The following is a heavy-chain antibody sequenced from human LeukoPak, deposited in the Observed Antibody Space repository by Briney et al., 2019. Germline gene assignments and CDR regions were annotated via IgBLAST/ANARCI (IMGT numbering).Heavy chain of an antibody. D-gene: IGHD5-24*01. CDR2: FYISGST. Sequence: SETLSLTCTVSGGPFSSSGYYWGWIRQPTGKGLEGVGSFYISGSTYYNPSLKSRVTISVDTSKNQFSLKLSSVPAADTAVYYCARDGYNYGLDRFDYWGQGTLVSVSS. CDR1: GGPFSSSGYY. V-gene: IGHV4-39*07. CDR3: ARDGYNYGLDRFDY. J-gene: IGHJ4*02.